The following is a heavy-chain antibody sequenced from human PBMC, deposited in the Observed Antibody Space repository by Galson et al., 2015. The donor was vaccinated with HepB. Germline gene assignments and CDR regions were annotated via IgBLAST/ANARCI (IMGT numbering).Heavy chain of an antibody. Sequence: SLRLSCAASGFTFSDYYMSWIRQAPGKGLEWIAYISSSGRAIYYAGSVKGRFTISRDNAKNSLYLQMNSLRADDTAVYYCARVGSYGPPGPYYYYYMDVWGKGTTVTVSS. V-gene: IGHV3-11*01. CDR3: ARVGSYGPPGPYYYYYMDV. CDR1: GFTFSDYY. D-gene: IGHD5-18*01. J-gene: IGHJ6*03. CDR2: ISSSGRAI.